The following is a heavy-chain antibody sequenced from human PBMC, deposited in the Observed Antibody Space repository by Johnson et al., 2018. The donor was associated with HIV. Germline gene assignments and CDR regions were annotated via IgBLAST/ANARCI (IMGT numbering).Heavy chain of an antibody. D-gene: IGHD6-19*01. V-gene: IGHV3-20*04. CDR2: SNWTGGST. CDR1: GFTFDDYG. J-gene: IGHJ3*02. Sequence: VQLVESGGGVVRPGGSLRLSCAASGFTFDDYGMSWVRQAPGKGLEWVSGSNWTGGSTDYADSVKGRFTISRDNPMNSLYLQMHSLRAGDTAVYYCTVAGNGGAFDMWGQGTMVTVSS. CDR3: TVAGNGGAFDM.